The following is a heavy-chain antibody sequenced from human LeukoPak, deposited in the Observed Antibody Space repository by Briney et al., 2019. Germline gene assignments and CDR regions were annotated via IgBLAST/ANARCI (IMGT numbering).Heavy chain of an antibody. CDR2: IFHMFGII. D-gene: IGHD2-15*01. CDR3: ARGGEEYCSGGSCYSAGLYGMDV. J-gene: IGHJ6*04. V-gene: IGHV1-69*10. CDR1: GGTFRSYA. Sequence: SVKDSCKASGGTFRSYAISWVRQAPGPGLEWVGQIFHMFGIINYVQKFQGRVTITADKSTSTAYMELSSLRSEDTAVYYCARGGEEYCSGGSCYSAGLYGMDVWGKGTTVTVSS.